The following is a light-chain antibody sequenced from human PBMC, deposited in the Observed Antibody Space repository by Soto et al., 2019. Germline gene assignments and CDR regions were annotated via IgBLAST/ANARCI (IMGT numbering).Light chain of an antibody. CDR3: QQYGSSPPWT. CDR1: QTVNNY. J-gene: IGKJ1*01. Sequence: LTQSPATLSVSPGGRTILSCRASQTVNNYLAWYQQKPGQAPRLLIYGASSRATGIPDRFSGSVSGTGFTLTISRLEPEDFAVYYCQQYGSSPPWTFGQGTKVDIK. V-gene: IGKV3-20*01. CDR2: GAS.